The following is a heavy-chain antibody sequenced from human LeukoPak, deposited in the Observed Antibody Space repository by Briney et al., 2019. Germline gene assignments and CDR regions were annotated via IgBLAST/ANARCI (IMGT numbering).Heavy chain of an antibody. V-gene: IGHV3-7*01. CDR2: IKQDGSEK. CDR3: ARGLRDRYGMDV. CDR1: GFTFSSYW. J-gene: IGHJ6*02. Sequence: GGSLRLSCTASGFTFSSYWMSWVRQAPGKGLEWVANIKQDGSEKYYVDSVRGRFTISRDNAKNSLYLQMNSLRAEDTAMYYYARGLRDRYGMDVWGQGITVTVSS.